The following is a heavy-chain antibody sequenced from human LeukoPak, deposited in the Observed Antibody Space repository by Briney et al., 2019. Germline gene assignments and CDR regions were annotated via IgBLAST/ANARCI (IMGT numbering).Heavy chain of an antibody. D-gene: IGHD2-2*01. V-gene: IGHV3-7*01. Sequence: GGSLRLSCAASGFTFSSDWMSWIRQAPRKGLEWVANIKQDGSEKYYVDSVKGRFTISRDNAKNSLYLQMNSLRAEDTAVYYCARESPRVIVVVPAAMGGGGWFDPWGQGTLVTVSS. CDR3: ARESPRVIVVVPAAMGGGGWFDP. CDR2: IKQDGSEK. CDR1: GFTFSSDW. J-gene: IGHJ5*02.